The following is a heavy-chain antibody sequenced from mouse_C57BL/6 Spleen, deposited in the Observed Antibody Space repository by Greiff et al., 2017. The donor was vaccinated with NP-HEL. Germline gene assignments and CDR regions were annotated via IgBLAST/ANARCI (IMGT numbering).Heavy chain of an antibody. J-gene: IGHJ4*01. CDR1: GFTFSDYG. Sequence: DVKLVASGGGLVKPGGSLKLSCAASGFTFSDYGMHWVRQAPEKGLDWVAYISSGSSTIYYADTVKGRVTISRDNAKNTLFLQMTSLRSEDTAMYYCAKQYYGSSDDYAMDYWGQGTSVTVSS. D-gene: IGHD1-1*01. V-gene: IGHV5-17*01. CDR3: AKQYYGSSDDYAMDY. CDR2: ISSGSSTI.